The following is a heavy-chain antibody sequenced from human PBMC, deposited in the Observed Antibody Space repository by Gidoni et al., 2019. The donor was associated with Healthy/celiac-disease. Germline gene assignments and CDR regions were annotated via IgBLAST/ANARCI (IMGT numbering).Heavy chain of an antibody. CDR1: GFTFRDYY. CDR2: ISSSSSYT. D-gene: IGHD3-22*01. Sequence: QVQLVESGGGLVKPGGSLRLSCAASGFTFRDYYMIWIRQAPGKGLEWVSYISSSSSYTNYADSVKGRFTISRDNAKNSLYLQMNSLRAEDTAVYYCARGHYDSSGPDAFDIWGQGTMVTVSS. V-gene: IGHV3-11*05. CDR3: ARGHYDSSGPDAFDI. J-gene: IGHJ3*02.